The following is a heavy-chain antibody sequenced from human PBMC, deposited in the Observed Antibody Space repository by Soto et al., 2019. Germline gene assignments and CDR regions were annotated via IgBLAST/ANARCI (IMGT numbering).Heavy chain of an antibody. Sequence: VQLVESGGGLVRPGGSLRLSCAVSGFTFSSYWMSWVRQAPGKGLEWVANIRQDEREKNYVDSVKGRFTISRDNAKNSLYLELNSLRDEDTAVYYCARDSGTYYDSSGAFDYWGQGTLVIVSS. V-gene: IGHV3-7*04. D-gene: IGHD3-22*01. CDR3: ARDSGTYYDSSGAFDY. CDR2: IRQDEREK. CDR1: GFTFSSYW. J-gene: IGHJ4*02.